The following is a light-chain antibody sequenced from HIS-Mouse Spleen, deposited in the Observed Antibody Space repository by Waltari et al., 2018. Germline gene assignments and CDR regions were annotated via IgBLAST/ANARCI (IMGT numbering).Light chain of an antibody. Sequence: NFMLTQPHSVSESPGKTVTISCTRSSGSIASNYVQWYQQRPGSAPTTVIYEDNQRPSGVPVRFSGSIDSSSNSASLTISGLKTEDEADYYCQSYDSSNWVFGGGTKLTVL. V-gene: IGLV6-57*04. J-gene: IGLJ3*02. CDR3: QSYDSSNWV. CDR2: EDN. CDR1: SGSIASNY.